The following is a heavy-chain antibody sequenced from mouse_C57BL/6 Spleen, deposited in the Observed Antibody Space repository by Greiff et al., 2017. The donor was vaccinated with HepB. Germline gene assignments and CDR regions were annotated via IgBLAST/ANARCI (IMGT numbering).Heavy chain of an antibody. V-gene: IGHV5-16*01. J-gene: IGHJ4*01. CDR1: GFTFSDYY. Sequence: DVQLVESEGGLVQPGRSMKLSCTASGFTFSDYYMAWVRQVPEKGLEWVANINYDGSSTYYLDSLKSRFIISRDNAKNILYLQMSSLKSEDTATYYCARDGYYGSFYAMDYWGQGTSVTVSS. CDR2: INYDGSST. D-gene: IGHD1-1*01. CDR3: ARDGYYGSFYAMDY.